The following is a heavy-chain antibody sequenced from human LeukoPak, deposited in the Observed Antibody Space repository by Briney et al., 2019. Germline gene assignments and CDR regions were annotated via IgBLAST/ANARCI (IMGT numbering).Heavy chain of an antibody. V-gene: IGHV4-30-4*01. CDR2: IYYSGST. J-gene: IGHJ5*02. D-gene: IGHD3-10*01. CDR1: GGSISSGDYY. CDR3: AKTGAVYGSGPNWFDP. Sequence: SETLSLTCAVSGGSISSGDYYWSWIRQPPGKGLEWIGYIYYSGSTYYNPSPKSRVTISVDTSKNQFSLKLSSVTATDTAVYYCAKTGAVYGSGPNWFDPWGQGTLVTVSS.